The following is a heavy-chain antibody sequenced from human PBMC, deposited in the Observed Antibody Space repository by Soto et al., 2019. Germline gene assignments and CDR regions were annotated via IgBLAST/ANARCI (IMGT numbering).Heavy chain of an antibody. Sequence: SETLSLTCAVYGGSFSGYYWTWIRQPPGTGLEWIGEINHSGSTNYNPSLKSRVTISVDTSKNQFSLKLTSVTAADTAVYYCARGYFNILTGYYMDVWGQGTTVTVSS. CDR2: INHSGST. CDR1: GGSFSGYY. J-gene: IGHJ6*02. CDR3: ARGYFNILTGYYMDV. V-gene: IGHV4-34*01. D-gene: IGHD3-9*01.